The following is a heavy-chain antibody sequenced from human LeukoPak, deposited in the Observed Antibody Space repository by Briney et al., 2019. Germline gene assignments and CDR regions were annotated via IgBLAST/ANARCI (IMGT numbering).Heavy chain of an antibody. J-gene: IGHJ3*02. CDR1: GGSFSGYY. CDR2: INHSGST. V-gene: IGHV4-34*01. Sequence: SETLSLTCAVYGGSFSGYYWSWIRQPPGKGLEWIGEINHSGSTNYNPSLKSRVTISVDTSKNQFSLKLSSVTAADTAVYYCARQAPTVLRFLEWSRNAFDIWGQGTMVTVSS. D-gene: IGHD3-3*01. CDR3: ARQAPTVLRFLEWSRNAFDI.